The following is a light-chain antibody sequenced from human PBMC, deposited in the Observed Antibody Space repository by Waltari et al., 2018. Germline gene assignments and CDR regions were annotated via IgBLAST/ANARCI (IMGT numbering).Light chain of an antibody. J-gene: IGKJ2*01. Sequence: VLTQSPGTLSLSPGERATLSCRASQSITKRYLALYQQKPGQAPRLLIYGTSGRAAGIPDRFSGSGAGTDFTLTISRLEPEDFAVYYCQQYGSSVLYTFGQGTKLEIK. CDR2: GTS. CDR3: QQYGSSVLYT. CDR1: QSITKRY. V-gene: IGKV3-20*01.